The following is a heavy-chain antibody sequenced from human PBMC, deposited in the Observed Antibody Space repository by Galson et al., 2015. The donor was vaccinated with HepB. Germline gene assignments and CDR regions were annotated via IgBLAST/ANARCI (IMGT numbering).Heavy chain of an antibody. V-gene: IGHV3-7*01. D-gene: IGHD3-10*01. J-gene: IGHJ4*02. CDR3: ARHATGSGTYCDY. Sequence: SLRLSCAASGFTFSSYRMSWVRQAPGKGLEWVANIKQDGSENNYVDSVKGRFTNSRDNAKNSLFLQMNSLRADDTAVYYCARHATGSGTYCDYWGQGTLVTVSS. CDR2: IKQDGSEN. CDR1: GFTFSSYR.